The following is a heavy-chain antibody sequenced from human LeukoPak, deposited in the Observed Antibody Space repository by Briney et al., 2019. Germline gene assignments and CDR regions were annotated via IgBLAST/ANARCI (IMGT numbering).Heavy chain of an antibody. CDR1: GFTFSSYS. Sequence: PGGSLRLSCAASGFTFSSYSMNWVRQAPGKGLEWVSSISSSSSYIYYADSVKGRFTISRDNAKNSLYLQMNSLRAEDTAVYYCARVNFYGGNPTGGFADYWGQGTLVTVSS. V-gene: IGHV3-21*01. D-gene: IGHD4-23*01. CDR2: ISSSSSYI. J-gene: IGHJ4*02. CDR3: ARVNFYGGNPTGGFADY.